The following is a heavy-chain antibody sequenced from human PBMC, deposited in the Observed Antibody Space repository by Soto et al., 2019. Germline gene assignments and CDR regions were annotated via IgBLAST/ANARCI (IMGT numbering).Heavy chain of an antibody. D-gene: IGHD3-22*01. V-gene: IGHV1-3*01. CDR2: INAGNGNT. CDR1: GYTFTSYA. J-gene: IGHJ4*02. CDR3: ARDGDEVVFNY. Sequence: QVQLVQSGAEVKKPGASVKVSCTASGYTFTSYAMHWVRQAPGQRLEWMGWINAGNGNTKYSQKFQGRVTITRDTSASTAYMELSSLRSEDTAVYYCARDGDEVVFNYWGQGTLVTVSS.